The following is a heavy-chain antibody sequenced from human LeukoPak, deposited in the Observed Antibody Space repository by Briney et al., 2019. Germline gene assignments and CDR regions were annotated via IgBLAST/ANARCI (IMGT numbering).Heavy chain of an antibody. J-gene: IGHJ3*02. V-gene: IGHV3-7*01. CDR2: IYQDGTEK. Sequence: GGSLRLSCAASGFTFSSYSMNWVRQAPGKGLEWVANIYQDGTEKYYVDSVKGRFTISRDNAKNSLYLQMNSLRAEDTAVYYCARGRFTFDIWGRGTMVTVSS. CDR3: ARGRFTFDI. D-gene: IGHD4-17*01. CDR1: GFTFSSYS.